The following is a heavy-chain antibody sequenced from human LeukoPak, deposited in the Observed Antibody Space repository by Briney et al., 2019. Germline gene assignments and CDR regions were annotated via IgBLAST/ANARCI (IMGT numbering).Heavy chain of an antibody. V-gene: IGHV3-30*02. Sequence: GGSLRLSCAASGFTFSSYAMHWVRQAPGKGLGWVAFIRYDGSNKYYADSVKGRFTISRDNSKNTLYLQMNSLRAEDTAVYYCAKDLMGVDRRRLGVVPATPGGDYWGQGTLVTVSS. J-gene: IGHJ4*02. CDR3: AKDLMGVDRRRLGVVPATPGGDY. CDR2: IRYDGSNK. D-gene: IGHD2-2*01. CDR1: GFTFSSYA.